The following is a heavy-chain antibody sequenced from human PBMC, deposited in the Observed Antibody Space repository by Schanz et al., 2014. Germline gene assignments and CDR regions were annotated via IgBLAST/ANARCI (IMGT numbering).Heavy chain of an antibody. CDR1: GFTFSTHA. V-gene: IGHV3-23*01. Sequence: EVQLLESGGGLIQPGGSLRLSCAASGFTFSTHAMSWVRQAPGKGLEWVSSISGDHRNTFYADSVKGRFTISRDNSKNSLYLQMNSLRAEDTAVYYCARGGPAYYFDDWGQGTLVNVSS. CDR2: ISGDHRNT. CDR3: ARGGPAYYFDD. J-gene: IGHJ4*02.